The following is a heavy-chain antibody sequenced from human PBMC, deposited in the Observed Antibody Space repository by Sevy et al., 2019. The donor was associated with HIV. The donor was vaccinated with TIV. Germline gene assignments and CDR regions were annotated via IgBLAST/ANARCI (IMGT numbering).Heavy chain of an antibody. CDR1: GGSFNTYQ. D-gene: IGHD3-16*02. CDR2: INHSGAT. CDR3: AKSYDYLWGSYRQGWFDP. V-gene: IGHV4-34*01. Sequence: SETLSLTCAVYGGSFNTYQWSWIRQPPGKGLEWIGEINHSGATNYSPSLKSRVTISADKSNNQFSLRLSSVTAADTAVYYCAKSYDYLWGSYRQGWFDPWGQGTLATVSS. J-gene: IGHJ5*02.